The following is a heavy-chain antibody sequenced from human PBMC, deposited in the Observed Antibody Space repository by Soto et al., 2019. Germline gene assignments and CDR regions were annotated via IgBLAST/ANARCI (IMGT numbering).Heavy chain of an antibody. CDR3: ARDKGYLDF. Sequence: EVQLVESGGGLVQPGGSLRLSCAASRFTFSSYWMSWVRQDPGKGLEWVANINQDGSENFYVDSVKGRSTISRDNAKNSRYLQMNTLRAYDTAVYYCARDKGYLDFWGQGTLVTVSS. V-gene: IGHV3-7*01. J-gene: IGHJ4*02. CDR1: RFTFSSYW. D-gene: IGHD2-2*01. CDR2: INQDGSEN.